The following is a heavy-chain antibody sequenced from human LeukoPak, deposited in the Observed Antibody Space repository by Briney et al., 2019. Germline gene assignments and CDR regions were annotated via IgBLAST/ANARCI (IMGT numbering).Heavy chain of an antibody. CDR1: GFTFSSYG. V-gene: IGHV3-30*02. Sequence: PGGSLRLSCAASGFTFSSYGMHWVRQAPGKGLQWVAFIRYDGRNKYYADSVKGRFTISRDNSKNTLYLQMNSLRAEDTAVYYCAKGGSRFGYSYGSDFDYWGQGTLVTVSS. CDR2: IRYDGRNK. J-gene: IGHJ4*02. CDR3: AKGGSRFGYSYGSDFDY. D-gene: IGHD5-18*01.